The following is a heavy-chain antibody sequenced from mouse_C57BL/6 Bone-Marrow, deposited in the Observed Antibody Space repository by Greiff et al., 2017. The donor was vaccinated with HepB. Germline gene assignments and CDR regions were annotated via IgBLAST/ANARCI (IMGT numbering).Heavy chain of an antibody. CDR1: GYTFTSYW. Sequence: QVQLQQPGAELVKPGASVKLSCKASGYTFTSYWMHWVKQRPGQGLEWIGMIHPNSGSTNYNEKFKSKATLTVDKSSSTAYMQLSSLTSEDSAVYYCASPYYYGSGAYYFDYWGQGTTLTVSS. CDR2: IHPNSGST. D-gene: IGHD1-1*01. CDR3: ASPYYYGSGAYYFDY. J-gene: IGHJ2*01. V-gene: IGHV1-64*01.